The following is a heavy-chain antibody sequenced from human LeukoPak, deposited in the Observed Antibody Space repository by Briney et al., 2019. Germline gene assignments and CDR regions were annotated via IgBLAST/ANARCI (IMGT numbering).Heavy chain of an antibody. J-gene: IGHJ3*02. V-gene: IGHV4-61*01. CDR2: IYYSGST. CDR1: GYSISSGYY. Sequence: SETLSLTCTVSGYSISSGYYWGWIRQPPGKGLEWIGYIYYSGSTNYNPSLKSRVTISVDTSKNQFSLKLSSVTAADTAVYYCARIYGSGTVRGTDAFDIWGQGTMVTVSS. D-gene: IGHD3-10*01. CDR3: ARIYGSGTVRGTDAFDI.